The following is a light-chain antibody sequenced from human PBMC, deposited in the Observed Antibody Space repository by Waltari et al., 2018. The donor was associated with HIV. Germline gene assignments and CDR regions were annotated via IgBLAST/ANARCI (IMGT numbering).Light chain of an antibody. CDR1: NSHIRINT. CDR2: TNN. J-gene: IGLJ3*02. CDR3: AAWDDSLNGVV. Sequence: QSVLTQPPSASGTPGQRVTISCSGRNSHIRINTVNWYQHLPGTAPKLLIYTNNQRPSGVPDRFSGSKSGTSASLAISRLQSEDEADYYCAAWDDSLNGVVFGGGTRLTVL. V-gene: IGLV1-44*01.